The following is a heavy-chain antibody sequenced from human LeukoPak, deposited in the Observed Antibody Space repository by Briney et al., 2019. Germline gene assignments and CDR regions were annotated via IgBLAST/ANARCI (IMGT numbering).Heavy chain of an antibody. CDR1: GGSISSYY. V-gene: IGHV4-59*01. CDR2: IYYSGST. CDR3: ARGVYSGSWYKGYYFDY. D-gene: IGHD6-13*01. Sequence: SETLSLTCTVSGGSISSYYWSWIRQPPGKGLEWIGYIYYSGSTNYNPSLKSRVTISVDTSKNQFSLTLSSVTAADTAVYYCARGVYSGSWYKGYYFDYWGQGTLSPSPQ. J-gene: IGHJ4*02.